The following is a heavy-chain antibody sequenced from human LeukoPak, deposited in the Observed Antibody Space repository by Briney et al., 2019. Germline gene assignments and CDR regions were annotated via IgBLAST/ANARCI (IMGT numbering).Heavy chain of an antibody. CDR1: GYSFTSYC. Sequence: GESLKISCKGSGYSFTSYCIGWVRQMPGKGLEWMGIIYPGDSDTRYSPSFQGQVTISADKSISTAYLQWGSLKASDTAMYYCARHKTHYYYYYGMDVWGQGTTVTVSS. CDR3: ARHKTHYYYYYGMDV. V-gene: IGHV5-51*01. J-gene: IGHJ6*02. CDR2: IYPGDSDT.